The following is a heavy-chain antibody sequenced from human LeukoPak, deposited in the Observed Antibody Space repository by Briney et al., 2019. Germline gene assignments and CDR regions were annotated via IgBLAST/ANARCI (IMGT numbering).Heavy chain of an antibody. J-gene: IGHJ4*02. CDR3: ARADDFGDYDC. D-gene: IGHD4-17*01. V-gene: IGHV3-53*01. CDR2: IYPGGTT. CDR1: GFTVSSKY. Sequence: PGGSLRLSCAASGFTVSSKYMSWVRQAPGKGLEWVSIIYPGGTTYYADSVKGRFTISRDNSKNTVYLRMNSLKADDAAVYYCARADDFGDYDCWGQGTLVTVSS.